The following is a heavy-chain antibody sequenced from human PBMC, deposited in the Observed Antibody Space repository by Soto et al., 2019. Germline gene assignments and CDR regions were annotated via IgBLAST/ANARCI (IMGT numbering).Heavy chain of an antibody. D-gene: IGHD6-13*01. V-gene: IGHV4-39*01. Sequence: QLQLQESGPGLVKPSETLSLTCGVSGGSISSSSPYWGWIRQPPGKGLQWIGNIYYTGMTYFNPSLKSRVTISVDTSKKQFFLKLTSVTAADTAVYYCATGYGSSWYDYWGQGTLVTVAS. J-gene: IGHJ4*02. CDR2: IYYTGMT. CDR1: GGSISSSSPY. CDR3: ATGYGSSWYDY.